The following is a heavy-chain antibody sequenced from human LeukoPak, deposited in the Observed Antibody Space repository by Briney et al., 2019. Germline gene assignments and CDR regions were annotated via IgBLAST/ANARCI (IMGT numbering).Heavy chain of an antibody. D-gene: IGHD3-16*01. J-gene: IGHJ4*02. CDR1: GGSISSSSYY. Sequence: LSLTCTVSGGSISSSSYYWGWIRQPPGKGLEWVSYISSSGSTIYYADSVKGRFTISRDNAKNSLYLQMNSLRAEDTAVYYCARDFGGFGGYSHYFDYWGQGTLVTVSS. CDR3: ARDFGGFGGYSHYFDY. CDR2: ISSSGSTI. V-gene: IGHV3-11*01.